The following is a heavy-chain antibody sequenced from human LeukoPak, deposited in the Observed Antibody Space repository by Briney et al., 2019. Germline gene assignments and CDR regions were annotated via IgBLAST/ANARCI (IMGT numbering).Heavy chain of an antibody. Sequence: GSLRLSCAASGFIFSSYAMHWVRQAPGRGLEYVSAISSNGGSTNYANFVKGRFTISRDSSKNTLYLQMGSLRAEDMAVYYCARRVGYYGSGSYFYYMDVWGKGTTVTVSS. CDR2: ISSNGGST. J-gene: IGHJ6*03. CDR1: GFIFSSYA. V-gene: IGHV3-64*01. CDR3: ARRVGYYGSGSYFYYMDV. D-gene: IGHD3-10*01.